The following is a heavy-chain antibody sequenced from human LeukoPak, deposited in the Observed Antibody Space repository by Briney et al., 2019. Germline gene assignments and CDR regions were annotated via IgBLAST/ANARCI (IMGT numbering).Heavy chain of an antibody. CDR3: ARFRVLRYFDNNWFDP. Sequence: TLSLTCTVPGGSISSYYWSWIRQPPGKALEWLALIYWDDDKRYSPSLRSRLTITKDTSKNHVVPKMTNMDPVDTATYYCARFRVLRYFDNNWFDPRGQGTLVTVSS. J-gene: IGHJ5*02. D-gene: IGHD3-9*01. V-gene: IGHV2-5*08. CDR2: IYWDDDK. CDR1: GGSISSYYW.